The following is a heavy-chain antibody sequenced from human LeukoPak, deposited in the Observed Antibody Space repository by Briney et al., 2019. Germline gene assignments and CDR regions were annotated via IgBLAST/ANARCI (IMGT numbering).Heavy chain of an antibody. CDR3: ATAGPYYDILTGYSTTRGAFDI. V-gene: IGHV4-34*01. J-gene: IGHJ3*02. Sequence: SGTLSLTCAVYGGSFSGYYWSWIRQPPGKGLEWIGEINHSGSTNYNPSFKSRVTISVDTSKNQFSLKLSSVTAADTAVYYCATAGPYYDILTGYSTTRGAFDIWGQGTMVTVSS. CDR2: INHSGST. D-gene: IGHD3-9*01. CDR1: GGSFSGYY.